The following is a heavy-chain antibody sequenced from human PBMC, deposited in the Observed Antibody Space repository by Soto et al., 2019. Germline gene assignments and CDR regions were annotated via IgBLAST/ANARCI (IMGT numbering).Heavy chain of an antibody. V-gene: IGHV4-59*01. CDR2: ISYSGAT. Sequence: SETLSLTCTVSGVSITSYFWSCIRQTPGKGLDWIGSISYSGATYSNPSLKGRAALSVDTSENHLSLTLNSVTSADTAVYFCARDDHKDGGNNWLDPWGQGTLVTVSS. J-gene: IGHJ5*02. CDR3: ARDDHKDGGNNWLDP. CDR1: GVSITSYF.